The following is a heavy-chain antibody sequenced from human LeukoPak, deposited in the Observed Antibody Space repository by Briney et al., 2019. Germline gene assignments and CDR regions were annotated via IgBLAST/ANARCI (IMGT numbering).Heavy chain of an antibody. CDR3: ARGGAVAGTRRLFDY. D-gene: IGHD6-19*01. V-gene: IGHV4-39*01. Sequence: SEALSLTCTVSGGSISSSSYYWGWIRQPPGKGLEWIGSIYYSGSTYYNPSLKSRVTISVDTSKNQFSLKLSSVTAADTAMYYCARGGAVAGTRRLFDYWGQGTLVTVSS. CDR2: IYYSGST. CDR1: GGSISSSSYY. J-gene: IGHJ4*02.